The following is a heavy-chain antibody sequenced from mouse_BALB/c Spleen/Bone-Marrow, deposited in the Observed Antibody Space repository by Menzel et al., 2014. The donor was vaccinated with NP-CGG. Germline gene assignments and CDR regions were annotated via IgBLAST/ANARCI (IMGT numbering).Heavy chain of an antibody. Sequence: QVQLQQSGAELMKPGASVKISCKATGYTFSSYWIERVKQRPGHGLEWIGEILPGSGTTNYNEKFKGKATFTADTSSNTAYMQLSSLTSEDSAVYYCARGTYRYYFDYWGQGTTLTVPS. CDR1: GYTFSSYW. J-gene: IGHJ2*01. CDR3: ARGTYRYYFDY. V-gene: IGHV1-9*01. D-gene: IGHD2-14*01. CDR2: ILPGSGTT.